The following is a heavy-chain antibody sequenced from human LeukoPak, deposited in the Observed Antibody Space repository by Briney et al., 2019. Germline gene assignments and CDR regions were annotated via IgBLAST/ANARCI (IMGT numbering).Heavy chain of an antibody. CDR1: GYTFTSYG. J-gene: IGHJ5*02. V-gene: IGHV1-69*13. CDR2: IIPIFGTA. Sequence: GASVKVSCKASGYTFTSYGISWVRQAPGQGLEWMGGIIPIFGTANYAQKFQGRVTISADESTSTAFMELSSLRSEDTAVYYCARVGGGRYCSSTSCYMRGWFDPWGQGTLVTVSS. CDR3: ARVGGGRYCSSTSCYMRGWFDP. D-gene: IGHD2-2*02.